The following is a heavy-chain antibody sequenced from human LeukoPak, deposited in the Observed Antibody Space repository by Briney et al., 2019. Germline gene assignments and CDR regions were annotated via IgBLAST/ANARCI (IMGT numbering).Heavy chain of an antibody. CDR3: ATMAVIRGVTYFDY. CDR1: GGSISSYY. D-gene: IGHD3-10*01. CDR2: LFYSGST. J-gene: IGHJ4*02. V-gene: IGHV4-59*01. Sequence: SETLSLTCTVSGGSISSYYWSWIRQPPGKGLEWIAYLFYSGSTDYNPSLESRVTISVDTSKNQFSLKLRSVTAADTAVYYCATMAVIRGVTYFDYWGQGTLVTVSS.